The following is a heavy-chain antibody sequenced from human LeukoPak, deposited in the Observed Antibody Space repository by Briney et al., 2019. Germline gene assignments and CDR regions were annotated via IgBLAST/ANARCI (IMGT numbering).Heavy chain of an antibody. CDR1: GFTVSSNY. Sequence: GGSLRLSCAASGFTVSSNYMSRVRQAPGKGLEWVSVIYSGGSTYYADSVKGRFTISRDNSKNTLYLQMNSLRAEDTAVYYCARDASSGGPLDVWGQGTTVTVSS. CDR3: ARDASSGGPLDV. D-gene: IGHD6-19*01. J-gene: IGHJ6*02. CDR2: IYSGGST. V-gene: IGHV3-53*01.